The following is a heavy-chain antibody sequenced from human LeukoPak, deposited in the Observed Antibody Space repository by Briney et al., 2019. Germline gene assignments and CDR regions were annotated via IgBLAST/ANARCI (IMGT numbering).Heavy chain of an antibody. Sequence: LSLTCAASGFTFSSYGMSWVRQAPGKGLEWVSAISGSGGSTYYADSVKGRFTISRDNSKNTLYLQMNSLRAEDTAVYYCAKSADSSSWDLTTYFDYWGQGTLVTVSS. D-gene: IGHD6-13*01. J-gene: IGHJ4*02. CDR2: ISGSGGST. CDR3: AKSADSSSWDLTTYFDY. V-gene: IGHV3-23*01. CDR1: GFTFSSYG.